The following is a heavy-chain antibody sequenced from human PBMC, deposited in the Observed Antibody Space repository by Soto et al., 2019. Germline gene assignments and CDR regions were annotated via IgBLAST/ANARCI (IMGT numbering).Heavy chain of an antibody. Sequence: VQLVESGGGLVQPGGSLRLSCAASGFTLSTYAMHWVRQATGTGLEWVSGIGTAGDTYYPGSVKGRFTISRENAKNSLYLQMNSLSIGDTAVYYCARGGYCSGGGCSLSYFWFDPWGQGTLVTVSS. CDR2: IGTAGDT. V-gene: IGHV3-13*01. CDR3: ARGGYCSGGGCSLSYFWFDP. D-gene: IGHD2-15*01. J-gene: IGHJ5*02. CDR1: GFTLSTYA.